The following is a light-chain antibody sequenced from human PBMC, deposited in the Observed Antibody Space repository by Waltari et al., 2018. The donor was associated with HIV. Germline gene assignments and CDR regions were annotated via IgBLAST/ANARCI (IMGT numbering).Light chain of an antibody. V-gene: IGKV3-20*01. CDR2: GAS. CDR3: QQYGSSRRWT. Sequence: EIVVTQSTGTLSLSPGERATLSCRASQSVRSSNLAWYQQKPGQAPRLLIYGASNRATGIPDRFSGSGSGTDSTLTISRLEPEDFAVYYCQQYGSSRRWTFGQGTKVEIK. J-gene: IGKJ1*01. CDR1: QSVRSSN.